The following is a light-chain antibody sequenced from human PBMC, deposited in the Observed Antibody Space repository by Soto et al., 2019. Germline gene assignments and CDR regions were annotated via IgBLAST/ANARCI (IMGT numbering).Light chain of an antibody. CDR2: DAP. J-gene: IGKJ1*01. CDR3: QQYNSYWT. Sequence: DIQMTQSPSTLSASVGDRVTITCRASQSIGSWLAWYQQKPGKAPKLLVYDAPSLESGVQSRFSGSGSGTEFTLTISSLQPDDFATYYCQQYNSYWTFGQGTKVEIK. V-gene: IGKV1-5*01. CDR1: QSIGSW.